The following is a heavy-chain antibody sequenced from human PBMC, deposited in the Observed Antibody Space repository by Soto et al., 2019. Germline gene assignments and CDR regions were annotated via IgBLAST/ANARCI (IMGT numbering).Heavy chain of an antibody. D-gene: IGHD4-17*01. J-gene: IGHJ6*03. Sequence: GGSLRLSCAASGFTFSSYGMDWVRQAPGKGLEWVAVIWYDGSNKYYADSVKGRFTISRDNSKNTLYLQMNSLRAEDTAVYYCARDLRYYYYYMDVWGKGTTVTVSS. V-gene: IGHV3-33*08. CDR1: GFTFSSYG. CDR2: IWYDGSNK. CDR3: ARDLRYYYYYMDV.